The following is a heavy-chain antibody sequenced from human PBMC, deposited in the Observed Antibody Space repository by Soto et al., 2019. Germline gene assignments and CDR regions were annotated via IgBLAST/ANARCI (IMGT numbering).Heavy chain of an antibody. CDR1: GFPFGSRA. CDR3: ASSVGVGSSFGFYASSDVAFDV. CDR2: ISYDGKST. V-gene: IGHV3-30*03. D-gene: IGHD3-16*01. Sequence: QLVESGGGVVRPGTSLRLSCSASGFPFGSRAMHWVRQAPGKGLEWVAIISYDGKSTYYSAPVKGRFFISRDNAQYTFYLHLTSLTTADNSLSYGASSVGVGSSFGFYASSDVAFDVWGRSVMVTVTS. J-gene: IGHJ3*01.